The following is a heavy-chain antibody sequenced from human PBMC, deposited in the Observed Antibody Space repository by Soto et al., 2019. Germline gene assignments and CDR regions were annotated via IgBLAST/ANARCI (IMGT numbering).Heavy chain of an antibody. CDR2: IYYSWNT. J-gene: IGHJ4*02. CDR1: GGSTSSDNY. V-gene: IGHV4-38-2*02. Sequence: PSSTLALTCTGSGGSTSSDNYWSWIHQPPGKGLEWIGHIYYSWNTDYNAFLKSRVTISVDTSTNQFSLRLRSVTAEDTAVYYCARARLVGPSFDYWGQGTLVTVSS. D-gene: IGHD1-26*01. CDR3: ARARLVGPSFDY.